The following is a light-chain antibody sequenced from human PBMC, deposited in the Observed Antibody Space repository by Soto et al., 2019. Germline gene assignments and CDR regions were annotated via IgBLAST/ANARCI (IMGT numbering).Light chain of an antibody. CDR2: GNS. CDR3: QSYDSSLSGYV. J-gene: IGLJ1*01. V-gene: IGLV1-40*01. Sequence: QSVLTQPPSVSGAPGQRVTISCTGSSSNIGAGYDVHWYQQLPGTAPKPLIYGNSNRPSGVPDRFSGSKSGTSASLAIAGLQAEDEGDYYCQSYDSSLSGYVFGTGTKVTVL. CDR1: SSNIGAGYD.